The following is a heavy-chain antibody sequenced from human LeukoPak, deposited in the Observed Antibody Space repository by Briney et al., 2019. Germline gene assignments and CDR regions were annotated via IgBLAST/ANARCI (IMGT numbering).Heavy chain of an antibody. V-gene: IGHV3-7*01. D-gene: IGHD5-12*01. J-gene: IGHJ4*02. Sequence: GRSLRLSCAASGFTLSGYWMSWVRQAPGKGLEWVARLHADGIERYYVDPVKGRFTISRDNAKNSLHLQMYSLRLDDTAVYYCARGGYSFDYLGQGTLVTVSS. CDR2: LHADGIER. CDR1: GFTLSGYW. CDR3: ARGGYSFDY.